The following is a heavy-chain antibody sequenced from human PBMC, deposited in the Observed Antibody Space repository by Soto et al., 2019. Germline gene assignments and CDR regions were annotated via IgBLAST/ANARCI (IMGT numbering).Heavy chain of an antibody. D-gene: IGHD2-15*01. CDR1: GDSINSGGCY. CDR3: ARGYCSGGSRPLGMDA. V-gene: IGHV4-31*03. J-gene: IGHJ6*02. CDR2: IYYTGNT. Sequence: QVQLQESGPGLVKPSQTLSLTCTVSGDSINSGGCYWSWIRQHPVKGLEWIGYIYYTGNTYYNPSLKSRVTISLDTSKNQFSLKLGTVTAADTALYFCARGYCSGGSRPLGMDAWGQGTTVIVSS.